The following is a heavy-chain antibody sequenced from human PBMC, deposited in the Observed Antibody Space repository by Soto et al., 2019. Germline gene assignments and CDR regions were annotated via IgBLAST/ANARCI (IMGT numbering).Heavy chain of an antibody. CDR2: ISAYNGNT. V-gene: IGHV1-18*01. Sequence: GASVKVSCKASGYTFTSYGISWVRQAPGQGLEWMGWISAYNGNTNYAQKLQGRVTMTTDTSTSTAYMELRSLRSDDTAVYYCASGSRVIAAAGHFDYWGQGTLVTVSS. J-gene: IGHJ4*02. CDR1: GYTFTSYG. D-gene: IGHD6-13*01. CDR3: ASGSRVIAAAGHFDY.